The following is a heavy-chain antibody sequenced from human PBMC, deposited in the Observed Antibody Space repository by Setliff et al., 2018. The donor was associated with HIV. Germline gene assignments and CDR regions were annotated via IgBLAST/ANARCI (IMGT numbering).Heavy chain of an antibody. D-gene: IGHD1-1*01. CDR2: IWYDGSNK. CDR1: GFTFSSYG. J-gene: IGHJ6*02. CDR3: AKSGVRPHPSQDYYYYGMDV. V-gene: IGHV3-33*06. Sequence: GGSLRLSCAASGFTFSSYGMHWVRQAPGKGLEWVAVIWYDGSNKYYADSVKGRFTISRDNPKNMLYLQMNSLRAEDTAVYYCAKSGVRPHPSQDYYYYGMDVWGQGTTVTVSS.